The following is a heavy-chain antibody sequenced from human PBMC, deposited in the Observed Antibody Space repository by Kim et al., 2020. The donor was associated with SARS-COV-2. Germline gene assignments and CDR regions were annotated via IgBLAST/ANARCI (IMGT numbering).Heavy chain of an antibody. Sequence: RFTISRDNAKNSLYLQMNSLRAEDTALYYCAKVALATKIAAAGTGGAFDIWGQGTMVTVSS. J-gene: IGHJ3*02. V-gene: IGHV3-9*01. CDR3: AKVALATKIAAAGTGGAFDI. D-gene: IGHD6-13*01.